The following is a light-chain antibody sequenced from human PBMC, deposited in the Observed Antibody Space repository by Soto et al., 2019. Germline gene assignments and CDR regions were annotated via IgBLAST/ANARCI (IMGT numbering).Light chain of an antibody. J-gene: IGKJ1*01. CDR3: QQYYTNPRT. CDR1: QSVLYSSDNRNY. CDR2: WAS. V-gene: IGKV4-1*01. Sequence: DIVMTQSPDSLAVSLGERATVNCKSGQSVLYSSDNRNYLAWYQQKPGQSPKLLISWASTRESGVPDRFSGRGSGTDFTLTISSLQDEDVAVYFCQQYYTNPRTFGQGTKVEIK.